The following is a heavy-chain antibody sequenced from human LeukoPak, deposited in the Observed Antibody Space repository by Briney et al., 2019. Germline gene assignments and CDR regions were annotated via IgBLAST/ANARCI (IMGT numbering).Heavy chain of an antibody. D-gene: IGHD3-9*01. J-gene: IGHJ3*02. Sequence: PSETLSLTCTVSGGSISSSSYYWGWIRQPPGKGLEWIGNIYYSGGTYSNPSLKSRVTISVDTSKDQFSLNLSSVTAADTAVYFCSVSLIFPGAFDIWGQGTMIVVSS. V-gene: IGHV4-39*01. CDR3: SVSLIFPGAFDI. CDR2: IYYSGGT. CDR1: GGSISSSSYY.